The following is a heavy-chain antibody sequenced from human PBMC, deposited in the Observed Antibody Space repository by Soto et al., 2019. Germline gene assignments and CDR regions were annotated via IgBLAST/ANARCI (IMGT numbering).Heavy chain of an antibody. CDR1: GLTFTNAW. CDR3: AKDILFSGGSCYAY. D-gene: IGHD2-15*01. Sequence: EVQLVESGGGWVKPGGSLRLSCVASGLTFTNAWMSWVRQAPGKGLEWVGLIKSKPSGGTSDYAAPVKGRFIISRDDSTNTVYLQMNSLKFEDTAVYYCAKDILFSGGSCYAYWGQGTLVTVSS. CDR2: IKSKPSGGTS. V-gene: IGHV3-15*01. J-gene: IGHJ4*02.